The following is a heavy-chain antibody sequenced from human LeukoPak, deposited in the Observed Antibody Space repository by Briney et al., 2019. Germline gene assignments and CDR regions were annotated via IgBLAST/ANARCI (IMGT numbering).Heavy chain of an antibody. Sequence: GGSLRLSCAASGFTFSGYTMNWVRQAPGKGLEWVSSISSSSSYIYYADSVKGRFTISRDNAKNSLYLQMNSLRAEDTAVYYCARGCGRYYYGSGSSHFDYWGQGTLVTVSS. V-gene: IGHV3-21*01. CDR2: ISSSSSYI. CDR1: GFTFSGYT. J-gene: IGHJ4*02. CDR3: ARGCGRYYYGSGSSHFDY. D-gene: IGHD3-10*01.